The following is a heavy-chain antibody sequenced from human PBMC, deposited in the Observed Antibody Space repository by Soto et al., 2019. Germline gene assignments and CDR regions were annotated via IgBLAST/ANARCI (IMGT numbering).Heavy chain of an antibody. Sequence: XSVKVSFKGSVYTFTSYGLSWVRPAPGQGLEWMGWISAYNGNTNYAQKLQGRVTMTTDTSTSTAYMELRSLRSDDTAVYYCARGPLTIFGPLYYFDYWGQGTLVTVSS. CDR3: ARGPLTIFGPLYYFDY. CDR1: VYTFTSYG. J-gene: IGHJ4*02. D-gene: IGHD3-3*01. CDR2: ISAYNGNT. V-gene: IGHV1-18*04.